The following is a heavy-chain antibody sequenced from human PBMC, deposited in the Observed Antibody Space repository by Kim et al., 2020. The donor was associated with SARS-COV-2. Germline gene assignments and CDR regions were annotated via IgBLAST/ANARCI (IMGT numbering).Heavy chain of an antibody. CDR2: ISSSSSYI. Sequence: GGSLRLSCAASGFTFSSYSMNWVRQAPGKGLEWVSSISSSSSYIFYADSVKGRFTISRDNAKNSLYLQMNSLRAEDTAVYYCAREGTGYDYIWGSYNGGDYYYGMDVWGQGTTVTVSS. CDR1: GFTFSSYS. CDR3: AREGTGYDYIWGSYNGGDYYYGMDV. D-gene: IGHD3-16*01. V-gene: IGHV3-21*01. J-gene: IGHJ6*02.